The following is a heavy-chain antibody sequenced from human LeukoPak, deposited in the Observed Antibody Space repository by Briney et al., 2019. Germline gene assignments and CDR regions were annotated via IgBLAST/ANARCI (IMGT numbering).Heavy chain of an antibody. D-gene: IGHD2-8*01. V-gene: IGHV1-2*02. CDR1: GYTFTGYY. J-gene: IGHJ6*03. CDR2: INPNSGDT. Sequence: ASVKVSCKTSGYTFTGYYMHWVRQAPGQGLEWMGWINPNSGDTKYAQKFQGRVTMTRDTSISTAYMELTRLRSDDTAVYYCARGGLRVMVYRLYYMDVWGKGTTVTVSS. CDR3: ARGGLRVMVYRLYYMDV.